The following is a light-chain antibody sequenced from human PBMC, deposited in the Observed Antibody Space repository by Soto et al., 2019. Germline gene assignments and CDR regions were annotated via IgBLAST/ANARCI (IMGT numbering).Light chain of an antibody. CDR1: QSISSW. V-gene: IGKV1-5*03. J-gene: IGKJ1*01. CDR2: KAS. CDR3: QQYKSYPPT. Sequence: DIQMTQSPSTLSASVGDRVTVTCPASQSISSWLAWYQQKPGKAPTLLIYKASTLESGVPSRFSGSGSGTEFTFTISSLQPDDSVAYYCQQYKSYPPTFGQGTKVEIK.